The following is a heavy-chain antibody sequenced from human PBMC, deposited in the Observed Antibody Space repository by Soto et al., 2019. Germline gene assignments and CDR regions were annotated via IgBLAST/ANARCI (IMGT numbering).Heavy chain of an antibody. CDR3: ARGPYYYDSSGYYLEYYQH. J-gene: IGHJ1*01. D-gene: IGHD3-22*01. V-gene: IGHV1-69*06. CDR2: TIPIFGTA. CDR1: GGTFSSYA. Sequence: ASVKVSCKASGGTFSSYAISWVRQAPGQGLEWMGGTIPIFGTANYAQKFQGRVTITADKSTSTAYMELSGLGSEDTAVYYCARGPYYYDSSGYYLEYYQHWGQGTLVTVSS.